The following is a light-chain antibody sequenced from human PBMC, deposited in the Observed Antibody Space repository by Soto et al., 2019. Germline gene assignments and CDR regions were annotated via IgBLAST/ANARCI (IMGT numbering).Light chain of an antibody. Sequence: EIVLTQSPRTLSLSPGETVTLSCRASQSISSSYVAWYQQKPGQAPRLLIYGASTRATDIPDRFSGRGSGTGFTLTISRLEPEDFAMYYCQQYGTTLFTFGPGTKLDIK. CDR3: QQYGTTLFT. CDR2: GAS. CDR1: QSISSSY. J-gene: IGKJ3*01. V-gene: IGKV3-20*01.